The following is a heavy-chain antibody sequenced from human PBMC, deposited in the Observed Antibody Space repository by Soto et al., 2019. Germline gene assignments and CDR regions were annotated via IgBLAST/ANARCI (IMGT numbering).Heavy chain of an antibody. CDR3: ARVFGVVRGSYYFDY. Sequence: SETLSLTCTVSGSSISSGGYYWSWIRQHPGKGLEWIGYIYYSGSTYYNPSLKSRVTISVDTSKNQFSLKLSSVTAADTAVYYCARVFGVVRGSYYFDYWGQGTLVTVSS. CDR2: IYYSGST. CDR1: GSSISSGGYY. J-gene: IGHJ4*02. V-gene: IGHV4-31*03. D-gene: IGHD3-3*01.